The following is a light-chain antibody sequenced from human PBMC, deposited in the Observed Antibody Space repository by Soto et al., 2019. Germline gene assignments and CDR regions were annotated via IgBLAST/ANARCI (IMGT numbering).Light chain of an antibody. CDR3: SSYAGSNNFI. CDR2: EVN. Sequence: QCVLTQPPSASERPGHSVTISCSGTSSDVGGYKYVSWYQQHPGKAPKLMLYEVNKRPSGVPDRSSGSKSGNTASLTVSGLQAEDEADYYCSSYAGSNNFIFGTGTKVTVL. CDR1: SSDVGGYKY. V-gene: IGLV2-8*01. J-gene: IGLJ1*01.